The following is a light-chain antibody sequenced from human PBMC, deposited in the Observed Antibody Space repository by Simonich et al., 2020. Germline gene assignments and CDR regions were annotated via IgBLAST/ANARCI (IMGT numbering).Light chain of an antibody. Sequence: EIVMTQSPATLSVSPGERATLSFRASQSVSSNLAWYQQKPGQAPRLLIYGASTRATGIPARFSGSGSGTEFTLTISSMQSEDFAVYYCQQYYSTPYTFGQGTKLEIK. J-gene: IGKJ2*01. CDR1: QSVSSN. CDR3: QQYYSTPYT. V-gene: IGKV3-15*01. CDR2: GAS.